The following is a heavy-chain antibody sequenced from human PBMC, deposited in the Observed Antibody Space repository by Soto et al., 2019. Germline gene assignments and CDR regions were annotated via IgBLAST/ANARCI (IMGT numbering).Heavy chain of an antibody. Sequence: ASMKVSCKVSGYTLTELSMHWVRQAPGKGLEWMGGFDPEDGETIYAQKFQGRVTMTEDTSTDTAYMELSSLRSEDTAVYYCATLGYYDFWSGPSKDVWGKGTTVTVSS. CDR2: FDPEDGET. CDR1: GYTLTELS. V-gene: IGHV1-24*01. D-gene: IGHD3-3*01. J-gene: IGHJ6*04. CDR3: ATLGYYDFWSGPSKDV.